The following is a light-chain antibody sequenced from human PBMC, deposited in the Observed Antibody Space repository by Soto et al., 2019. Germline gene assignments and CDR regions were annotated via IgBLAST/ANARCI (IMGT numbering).Light chain of an antibody. Sequence: QSALTQPASVSGSPGQSITISCTGTSSDFGDYNYVSWYQHHPDKAPKLIIFGVSNRPSGVSNRFSASKSGNTASLTISGLQVDDVADYYCSSYAASRTRVFGTGTKVTVL. J-gene: IGLJ1*01. CDR1: SSDFGDYNY. CDR2: GVS. V-gene: IGLV2-14*01. CDR3: SSYAASRTRV.